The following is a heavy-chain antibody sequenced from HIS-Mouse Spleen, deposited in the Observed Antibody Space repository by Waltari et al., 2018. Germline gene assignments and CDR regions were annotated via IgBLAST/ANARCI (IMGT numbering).Heavy chain of an antibody. D-gene: IGHD3-3*01. CDR2: IYTSGST. Sequence: QVQLQESGPGLVKPSETLSLTCTVSGGSISSYYWSWIRQPAGKGLEWIGSIYTSGSTNYNPSLKSRVTMSVDTSQNQFSLKLSSVTAADTAVYYCARDFHDFWSGYYGGDKKHDAFDIWGQGTMVTVSS. V-gene: IGHV4-4*07. CDR1: GGSISSYY. J-gene: IGHJ3*02. CDR3: ARDFHDFWSGYYGGDKKHDAFDI.